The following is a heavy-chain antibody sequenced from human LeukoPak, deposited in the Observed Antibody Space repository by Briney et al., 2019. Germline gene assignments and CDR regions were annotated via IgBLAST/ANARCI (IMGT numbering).Heavy chain of an antibody. Sequence: GGSLRLSCAASGFTVSSNYMSWVRQAPGKGLEWVSVIYSGGSTYYADSVKGRFTISRDNSKNTLYLQMNSLRVEDTAVYHCARGVVTRFGAVSTHFDYWGQGTLATVSS. D-gene: IGHD3-3*01. CDR3: ARGVVTRFGAVSTHFDY. J-gene: IGHJ4*02. CDR2: IYSGGST. CDR1: GFTVSSNY. V-gene: IGHV3-66*02.